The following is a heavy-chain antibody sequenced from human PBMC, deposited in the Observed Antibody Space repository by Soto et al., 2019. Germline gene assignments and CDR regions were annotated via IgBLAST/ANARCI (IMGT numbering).Heavy chain of an antibody. V-gene: IGHV4-4*07. CDR1: GVSISSYY. CDR2: IYTSGST. CDR3: ARVKPWLTKDYYGMDV. Sequence: PSETLSLTCTVSGVSISSYYWSWIRHPAGKGLEWIGRIYTSGSTNYNPSLKSRVTMSVDTSKNQFSLKLSSVTAADTAVYCCARVKPWLTKDYYGMDVWGQGTTVTVSS. J-gene: IGHJ6*02. D-gene: IGHD6-19*01.